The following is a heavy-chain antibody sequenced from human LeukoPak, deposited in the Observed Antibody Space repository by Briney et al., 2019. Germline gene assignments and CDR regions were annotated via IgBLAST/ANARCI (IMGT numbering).Heavy chain of an antibody. Sequence: GGSLRLSCAASGFTFSTYAMHWVRQAPGKGREWVSAVSGSGGDTYYADSVTGRFTISRDNSKNTLYVLLNSLRAEDTAVYYCATTLNTGFFQSWGRGTLVTVSS. CDR2: VSGSGGDT. V-gene: IGHV3-23*01. CDR1: GFTFSTYA. CDR3: ATTLNTGFFQS. D-gene: IGHD5-18*01. J-gene: IGHJ5*02.